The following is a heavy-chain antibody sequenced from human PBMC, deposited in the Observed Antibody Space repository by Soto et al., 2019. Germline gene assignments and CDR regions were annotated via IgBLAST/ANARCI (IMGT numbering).Heavy chain of an antibody. CDR1: GYTFTGHY. V-gene: IGHV1-2*02. CDR2: IGPESGAT. CDR3: ARDTYSGYDFGL. J-gene: IGHJ5*02. Sequence: ASVKVSCKASGYTFTGHYIHWVRQAPEQGPEWMGEIGPESGATRYAQKFQGRVTMTMDMSITTVYMELTSVTAADTAVYYCARDTYSGYDFGLWGQGTLVTVSS. D-gene: IGHD5-12*01.